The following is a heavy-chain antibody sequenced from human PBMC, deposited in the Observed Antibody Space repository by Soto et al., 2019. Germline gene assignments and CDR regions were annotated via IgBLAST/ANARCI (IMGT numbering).Heavy chain of an antibody. D-gene: IGHD6-13*01. CDR1: GFTFSSYG. V-gene: IGHV3-33*01. CDR2: IWYDGSNK. J-gene: IGHJ5*02. CDR3: ARTGIAAAGMGWLDP. Sequence: QVQLVESGGGVVQPGRSLRLSCAASGFTFSSYGMHWVRQAPGKGLEWVAVIWYDGSNKYYADSVKGRFTISRDNSKNTLYLQMNSLRAEDTAVYYCARTGIAAAGMGWLDPWGQGTLVTVSS.